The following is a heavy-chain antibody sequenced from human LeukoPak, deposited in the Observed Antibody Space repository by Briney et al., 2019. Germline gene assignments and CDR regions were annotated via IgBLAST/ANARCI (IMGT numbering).Heavy chain of an antibody. Sequence: SETLSLTCTVSGYSISSGYYWGWIRQPPGKGLEWIGSIYHSGSTYYNPSLKSRVTISVDTSKNQFSLKLSSVTAADTAVYHCARGVYCTNGVCYTPGAFDIWGQGTMVTVSS. CDR1: GYSISSGYY. D-gene: IGHD2-8*01. CDR3: ARGVYCTNGVCYTPGAFDI. CDR2: IYHSGST. J-gene: IGHJ3*02. V-gene: IGHV4-38-2*02.